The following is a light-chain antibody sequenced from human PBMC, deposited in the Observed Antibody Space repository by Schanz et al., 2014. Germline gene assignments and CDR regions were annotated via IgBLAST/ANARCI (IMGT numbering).Light chain of an antibody. CDR3: SSYTSSITLVV. CDR1: SSDVGGYNY. J-gene: IGLJ2*01. CDR2: DVG. Sequence: SALTQPASVSGSPGQSITISCTGTSSDVGGYNYVSWYQQHPGKAPKLMIYDVGNRPSGVSNRFSGSKSGNTASLTISGLQAEDEADYYCSSYTSSITLVVFGGGTKLTVL. V-gene: IGLV2-14*01.